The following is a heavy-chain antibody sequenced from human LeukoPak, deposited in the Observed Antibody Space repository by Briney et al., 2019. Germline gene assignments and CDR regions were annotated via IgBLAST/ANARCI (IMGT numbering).Heavy chain of an antibody. Sequence: SETLSLTCTVSGGSISSYYWSWIRQPAGKGLEWIGLIYTSGSTNYNPSLKSRVTMSVDTSKNQFSLKLSSVTAADTAVYYCARDRYCSSTSCYSRTHYYYYMDVWGKGTTVTVSS. J-gene: IGHJ6*03. CDR1: GGSISSYY. CDR2: IYTSGST. CDR3: ARDRYCSSTSCYSRTHYYYYMDV. D-gene: IGHD2-2*01. V-gene: IGHV4-4*07.